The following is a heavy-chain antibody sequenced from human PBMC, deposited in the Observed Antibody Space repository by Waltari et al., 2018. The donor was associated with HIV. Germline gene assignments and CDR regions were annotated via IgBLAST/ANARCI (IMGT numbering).Heavy chain of an antibody. CDR2: LYYSGST. J-gene: IGHJ5*02. D-gene: IGHD6-6*01. Sequence: QLQLQESGPGLVKPSETLSLPCTVSGGSISSSSYYWGWIRQPPGKGLEWIGSLYYSGSTYYNPSLKSRVTISVDTSKNQFSLKLSSVTAADTAVYYCARVSLRSIAARPYNWFDPWGQGTLVTVSS. CDR3: ARVSLRSIAARPYNWFDP. V-gene: IGHV4-39*07. CDR1: GGSISSSSYY.